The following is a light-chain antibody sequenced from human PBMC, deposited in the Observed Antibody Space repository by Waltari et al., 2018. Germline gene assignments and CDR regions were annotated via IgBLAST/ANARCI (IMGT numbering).Light chain of an antibody. Sequence: DIQMTQSPSSLSGSVGDRVTITCRASQTIRSFLNWYQQKPGKAPRLLIYAASSLQTGVPSRFSGSGSGTDFTLTISNLQPEDFATYYCQQSSNTPFTFGPGTKVDIK. CDR1: QTIRSF. CDR3: QQSSNTPFT. V-gene: IGKV1-39*01. CDR2: AAS. J-gene: IGKJ3*01.